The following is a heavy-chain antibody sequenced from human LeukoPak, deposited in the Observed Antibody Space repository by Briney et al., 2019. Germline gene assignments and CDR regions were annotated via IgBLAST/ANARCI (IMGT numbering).Heavy chain of an antibody. Sequence: GGSLRLSCGASGFTFSSYEMNWVRQAPGKGLEWVSYISSSGRTIYYADSVKDRFTISRDNSKNTLYLQMNSLRADDTAVYYCATRNYWGQGTLVTVSS. CDR2: ISSSGRTI. J-gene: IGHJ4*02. CDR3: ATRNY. V-gene: IGHV3-48*03. CDR1: GFTFSSYE.